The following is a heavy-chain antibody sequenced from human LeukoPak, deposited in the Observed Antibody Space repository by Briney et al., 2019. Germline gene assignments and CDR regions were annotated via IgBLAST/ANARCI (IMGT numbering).Heavy chain of an antibody. D-gene: IGHD3-10*01. Sequence: GGSLRLSCAASGFTFSSCALSWVRQAPGKGLEWVSTVSVNGGTTYYADSVKGRFTISRDNSKKTLYLQMNSLRAEDTAVYFCAKELHGSGNYAFDYWGQGTLVTVSS. V-gene: IGHV3-23*01. CDR3: AKELHGSGNYAFDY. J-gene: IGHJ4*02. CDR2: VSVNGGTT. CDR1: GFTFSSCA.